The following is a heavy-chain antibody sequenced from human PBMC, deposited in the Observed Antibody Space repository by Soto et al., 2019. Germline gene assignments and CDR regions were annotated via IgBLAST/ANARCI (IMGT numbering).Heavy chain of an antibody. D-gene: IGHD6-19*01. CDR1: GYTFTSYA. J-gene: IGHJ4*02. CDR3: ARVGGWYVPDY. Sequence: QVQLVQSGAEEKKPGASVKVACKASGYTFTSYAMHWVRQAPGQRLEWMGWINAGNGNTKYSQKFQGRVTITRDTSASTAYMELSSLRSEDTAVYYCARVGGWYVPDYWGQGTLVTVSS. CDR2: INAGNGNT. V-gene: IGHV1-3*05.